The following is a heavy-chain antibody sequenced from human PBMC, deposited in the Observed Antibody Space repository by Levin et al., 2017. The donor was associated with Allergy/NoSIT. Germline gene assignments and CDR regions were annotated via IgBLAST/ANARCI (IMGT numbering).Heavy chain of an antibody. CDR2: ISRSSSTI. Sequence: GGSLRLSCAASGFTFSSYNMNWVRQAPGQGLEWVSYISRSSSTIYYADSVKGRFTISRDNAKNSLYLQMNSLRAEDTAVYYCARDLYYGSDYWGQGTLVTVSS. D-gene: IGHD3-10*01. CDR3: ARDLYYGSDY. V-gene: IGHV3-48*01. J-gene: IGHJ4*02. CDR1: GFTFSSYN.